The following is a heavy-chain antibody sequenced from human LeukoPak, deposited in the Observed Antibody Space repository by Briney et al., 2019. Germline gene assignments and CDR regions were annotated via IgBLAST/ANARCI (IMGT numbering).Heavy chain of an antibody. CDR2: IYTSGST. Sequence: SQTLSLTXTVSGGSISSGSYYWSWIRQPAGKGLERIGRIYTSGSTNYNPSLKSRVTISVDTSKNQFSLKLSSVTAADTAVYYCARDRPDMVRGVIKVYYYYYMDVWGKGTTVTVSS. CDR1: GGSISSGSYY. CDR3: ARDRPDMVRGVIKVYYYYYMDV. D-gene: IGHD3-10*01. V-gene: IGHV4-61*02. J-gene: IGHJ6*03.